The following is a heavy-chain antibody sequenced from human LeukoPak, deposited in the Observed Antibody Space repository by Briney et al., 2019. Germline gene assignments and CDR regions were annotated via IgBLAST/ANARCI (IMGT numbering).Heavy chain of an antibody. Sequence: PGGSLRLSCAASGFTFSGYEMDWVRQAPGQGLEWVSSISSRSSTIYYTDSVKGRFTISRDNAKNSVYLQMNSLRAEDTAVYYCARGTGCSGYDLLDYWGQGTLVTVSS. CDR1: GFTFSGYE. D-gene: IGHD5-12*01. J-gene: IGHJ4*02. CDR2: ISSRSSTI. CDR3: ARGTGCSGYDLLDY. V-gene: IGHV3-48*03.